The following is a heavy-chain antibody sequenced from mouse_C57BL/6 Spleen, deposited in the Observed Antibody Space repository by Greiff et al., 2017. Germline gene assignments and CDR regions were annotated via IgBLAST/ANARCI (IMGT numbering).Heavy chain of an antibody. CDR1: GYAFSSYW. D-gene: IGHD2-1*01. Sequence: QVQLKESGAELVKPGASVKISCKASGYAFSSYWMNWVKQRPGKGLEWIGQIYPGDGDTNYNGKFKGKATLTADKSSSTAYMQLSSLTSEDSAVYFCASVYGNYPYFDYWGQGTTLTVSS. CDR3: ASVYGNYPYFDY. CDR2: IYPGDGDT. V-gene: IGHV1-80*01. J-gene: IGHJ2*01.